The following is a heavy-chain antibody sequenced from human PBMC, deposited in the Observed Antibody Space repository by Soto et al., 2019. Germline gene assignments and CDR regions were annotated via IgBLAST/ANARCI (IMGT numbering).Heavy chain of an antibody. Sequence: SETLSFTCTVSGDSISSYYWSWIRQPAGKGLEWIGRIYTSGNTQYNPSLWSRVTMSVDTSKNQLSLKLSSVTAADTAVYFCAGDKGYYYDGMDVWGQGTTVTVSS. V-gene: IGHV4-4*07. CDR2: IYTSGNT. J-gene: IGHJ6*02. CDR3: AGDKGYYYDGMDV. CDR1: GDSISSYY. D-gene: IGHD3-22*01.